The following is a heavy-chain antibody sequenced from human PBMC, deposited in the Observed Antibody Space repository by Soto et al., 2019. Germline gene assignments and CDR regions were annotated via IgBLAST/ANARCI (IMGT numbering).Heavy chain of an antibody. CDR1: GYPFTTYG. V-gene: IGHV1-18*04. Sequence: ASVKVSCKASGYPFTTYGIIWVRQAPGQGLEWMGWISTYNGNTNYAQSLQGRVTMTRETSSTTAYMELRSLRSDDTAVYYCARVMTTFGLVSKGPDHWG. CDR3: ARVMTTFGLVSKGPDH. CDR2: ISTYNGNT. J-gene: IGHJ4*01. D-gene: IGHD3-3*01.